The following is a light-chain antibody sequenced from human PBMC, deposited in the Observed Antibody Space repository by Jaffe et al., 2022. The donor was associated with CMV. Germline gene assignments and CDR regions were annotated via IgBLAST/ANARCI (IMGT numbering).Light chain of an antibody. V-gene: IGLV2-23*02. CDR3: YSYADTLEV. CDR2: EVN. CDR1: SSDVGNYNL. Sequence: QSALTQPASVSGSPGQSITISCTGTSSDVGNYNLVSWYQQHPGKAPKLIIYEVNKRPSGVSNRFSGSKSGNTASLTISGLQAEDEADYYCYSYADTLEVFGGGTKLTVL. J-gene: IGLJ2*01.